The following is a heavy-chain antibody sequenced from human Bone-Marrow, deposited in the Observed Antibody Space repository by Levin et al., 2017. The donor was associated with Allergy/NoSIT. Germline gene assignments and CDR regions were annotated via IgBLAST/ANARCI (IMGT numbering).Heavy chain of an antibody. D-gene: IGHD1-14*01. CDR2: IDWNSGRI. J-gene: IGHJ6*02. CDR1: GFTFHGSA. CDR3: GKDIRPGRMDV. V-gene: IGHV3-9*01. Sequence: LSLSCAASGFTFHGSAMHWVRQAPGKGLDCVSGIDWNSGRIDYAGSVKGRFTISRDDAKNSLYLEMNRLRAEDTALYFCGKDIRPGRMDVWGQGSTVTVSS.